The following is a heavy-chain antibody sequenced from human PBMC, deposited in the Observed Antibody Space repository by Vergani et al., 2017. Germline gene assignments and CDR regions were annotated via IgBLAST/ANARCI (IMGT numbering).Heavy chain of an antibody. D-gene: IGHD2-15*01. CDR1: GFTFSSYG. CDR3: ARGKADYYYYYGMDV. V-gene: IGHV3-30*03. CDR2: ISYDGSNK. J-gene: IGHJ6*02. Sequence: QVQLVESGGGVVQPGRSLRLSCAASGFTFSSYGMHWVRQAPGKGLEWVAVISYDGSNKYYADSVKGRFTISRDNSKNTLYLQMNSLRAEDTAVYYCARGKADYYYYYGMDVWGQGTTVTVSS.